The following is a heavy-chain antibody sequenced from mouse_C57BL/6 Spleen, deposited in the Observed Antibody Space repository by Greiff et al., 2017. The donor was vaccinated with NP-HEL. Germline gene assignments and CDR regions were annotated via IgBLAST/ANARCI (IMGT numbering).Heavy chain of an antibody. D-gene: IGHD1-1*01. CDR1: GYAFSSYW. CDR3: ARSYYGRRYFDV. J-gene: IGHJ1*03. Sequence: QVQLKESGAELVKPGASVKISCKASGYAFSSYWMNWVKQRPGKGLEWIGQIYPGDGDTNYNGKFKGKATLTADKSSSTAYMQLSSLTSEDSAVYFCARSYYGRRYFDVWGTGTTVTVSS. V-gene: IGHV1-80*01. CDR2: IYPGDGDT.